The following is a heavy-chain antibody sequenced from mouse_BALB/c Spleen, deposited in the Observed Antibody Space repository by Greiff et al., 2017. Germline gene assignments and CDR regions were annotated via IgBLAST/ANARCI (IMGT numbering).Heavy chain of an antibody. CDR1: GFTFSSYG. V-gene: IGHV5-6*01. Sequence: EVQGVESGGDLVKPGGSLKLSCAASGFTFSSYGMSWVRQTPDKRLEWVATISSGGSYTYYPDSVKGRFTISRDNAKNTLYLQMSSLKSEDTAMYYCASIYDGYYGYWGQGTLVTVSA. CDR2: ISSGGSYT. CDR3: ASIYDGYYGY. D-gene: IGHD2-3*01. J-gene: IGHJ3*01.